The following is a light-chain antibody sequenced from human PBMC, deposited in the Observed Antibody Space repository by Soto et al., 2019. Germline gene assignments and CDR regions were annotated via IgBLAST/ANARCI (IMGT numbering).Light chain of an antibody. J-gene: IGKJ1*01. CDR2: GAS. V-gene: IGKV3-15*01. Sequence: EIVMTQSPATLSVSPGERATLSCRASQSVSSNLAWYQQKPGQAPRLVIYGASTGATGIPARFTGSGSGTEFPLTISSLQSEDFAVYYCQQYNNWPPWTFGQGTKVEIK. CDR3: QQYNNWPPWT. CDR1: QSVSSN.